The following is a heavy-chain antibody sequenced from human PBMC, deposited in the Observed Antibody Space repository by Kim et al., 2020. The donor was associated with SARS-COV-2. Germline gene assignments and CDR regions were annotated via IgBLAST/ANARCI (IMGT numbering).Heavy chain of an antibody. V-gene: IGHV3-23*01. CDR2: IRDSGGNT. CDR3: AKPHGVSPGSIDI. D-gene: IGHD2-8*01. Sequence: GGSLRLSCAASGFTFSSYAMSWVRQAPGKGLEWVSGIRDSGGNTHYADSVKGRFTISRDNSKNTVYLQMSSLRAEDTAVYYCAKPHGVSPGSIDIWGQGRIVTVSS. J-gene: IGHJ3*02. CDR1: GFTFSSYA.